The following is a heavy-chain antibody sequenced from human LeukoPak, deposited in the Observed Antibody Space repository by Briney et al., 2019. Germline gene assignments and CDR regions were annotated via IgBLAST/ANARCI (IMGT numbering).Heavy chain of an antibody. D-gene: IGHD3-22*01. CDR1: GYSFTSYW. J-gene: IGHJ4*02. CDR2: IYPGDSDT. CDR3: ATGGYYDSSGYSLGYFDY. Sequence: GEPLKISCKGSGYSFTSYWIGWVRQMPGKGLEWMGIIYPGDSDTRYSPSFQGQVTISADKSISTAYLQWSSLKASGTAMYYCATGGYYDSSGYSLGYFDYWGQGTLVTVSS. V-gene: IGHV5-51*01.